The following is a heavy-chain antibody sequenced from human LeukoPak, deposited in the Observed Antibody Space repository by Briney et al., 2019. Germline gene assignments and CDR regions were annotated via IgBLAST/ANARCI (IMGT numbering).Heavy chain of an antibody. Sequence: SVKVSCKASGGTFSSYVISWVRQAPGQGLEWMGRIIPILGIANYAQKFQGRVTITADKSTSTAYMELSSLRSEDTAVYYCARVSPPAVGGYDGSDYFDYWGQGTLVTVSS. J-gene: IGHJ4*02. D-gene: IGHD3-22*01. CDR2: IIPILGIA. V-gene: IGHV1-69*04. CDR1: GGTFSSYV. CDR3: ARVSPPAVGGYDGSDYFDY.